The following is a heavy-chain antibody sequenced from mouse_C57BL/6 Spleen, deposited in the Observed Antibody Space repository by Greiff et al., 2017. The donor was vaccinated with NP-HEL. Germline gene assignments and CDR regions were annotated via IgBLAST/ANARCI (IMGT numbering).Heavy chain of an antibody. J-gene: IGHJ1*03. V-gene: IGHV1-80*01. CDR1: GYAFSSYW. D-gene: IGHD2-5*01. Sequence: VQLQQSGAELVKPGASVKISCKASGYAFSSYWMNWVKQRPGKGLEWIGQIYPGDGDTNYNGKFKGKATLTADKSSSTAYMQLSSLTSEDSAVYFCAISLYSNLYFDVWGTGTTVTVSS. CDR2: IYPGDGDT. CDR3: AISLYSNLYFDV.